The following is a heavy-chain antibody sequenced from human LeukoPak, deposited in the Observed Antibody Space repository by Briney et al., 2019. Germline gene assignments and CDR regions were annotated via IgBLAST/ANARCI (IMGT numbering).Heavy chain of an antibody. CDR3: ARDSPLKGYNSGWATNSFDF. CDR1: GFTFSDYY. Sequence: PGGSLRLSCVASGFTFSDYYMTWIRQAPGKGLEWVSTVTGGAVATYYADSVRGRHTISRDNSKNTLYLQMNSLRAEDTAVYYCARDSPLKGYNSGWATNSFDFWGQGTLVTVSS. CDR2: VTGGAVAT. V-gene: IGHV3-23*01. J-gene: IGHJ4*02. D-gene: IGHD6-19*01.